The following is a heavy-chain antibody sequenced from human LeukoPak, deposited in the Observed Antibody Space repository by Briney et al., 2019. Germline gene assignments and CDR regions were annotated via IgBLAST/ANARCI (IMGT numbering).Heavy chain of an antibody. CDR1: VFTFSNAW. D-gene: IGHD1-26*01. Sequence: GGSLRLSCAASVFTFSNAWMTWVRQAPGKGLEWVGRIKSKTDGGTTDYAAPVKGRFNISRDDSKNTLYLQMNSLKIEDTAVYYCRSGNYYFDFWGQGTLVTVSS. J-gene: IGHJ4*02. CDR2: IKSKTDGGTT. V-gene: IGHV3-15*01. CDR3: RSGNYYFDF.